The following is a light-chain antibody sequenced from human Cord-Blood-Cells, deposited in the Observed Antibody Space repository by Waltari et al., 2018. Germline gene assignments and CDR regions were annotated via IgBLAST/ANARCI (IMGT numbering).Light chain of an antibody. CDR3: QQSYSTPPLT. CDR1: QSISSY. CDR2: AAS. J-gene: IGKJ4*01. V-gene: IGKV1-39*01. Sequence: DIQMTQSPSSLSASVEERVTITCRASQSISSYLNWYQQKPGKAPKLLIYAASSLQSGVPSRFSGSGSSTDFTLTISSLQPEDFATYYCQQSYSTPPLTFGGGTKVEIK.